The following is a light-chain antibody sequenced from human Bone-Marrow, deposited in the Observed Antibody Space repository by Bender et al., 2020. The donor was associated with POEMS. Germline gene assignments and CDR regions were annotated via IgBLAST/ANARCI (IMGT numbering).Light chain of an antibody. CDR3: QSWGSNTAV. Sequence: SYEPTQPPSVSVSPGQTATITCSGEKLGEEYACWYQQKPGQSPVVVIYQDTKRPSGIPERFSGSTSGNTASLTISGTQTMDEAGYYCQSWGSNTAVFGGGTELTVL. CDR2: QDT. J-gene: IGLJ2*01. V-gene: IGLV3-1*01. CDR1: KLGEEY.